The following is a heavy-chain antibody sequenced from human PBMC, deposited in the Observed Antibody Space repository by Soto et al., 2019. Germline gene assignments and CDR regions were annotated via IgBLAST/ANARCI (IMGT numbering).Heavy chain of an antibody. J-gene: IGHJ4*02. D-gene: IGHD2-21*01. Sequence: PSETLSLTCTVSGGSVSSGSYYWSWIRQPPGKGLEWIGYIYYSGSTNYNPSLKSRVTISVDTSKNTLYLQMNSLRAEDTVVYYCAKTPLEYSLYFDYWGQGTLVTVSS. CDR3: AKTPLEYSLYFDY. V-gene: IGHV4-61*01. CDR2: IYYSGST. CDR1: GGSVSSGSYY.